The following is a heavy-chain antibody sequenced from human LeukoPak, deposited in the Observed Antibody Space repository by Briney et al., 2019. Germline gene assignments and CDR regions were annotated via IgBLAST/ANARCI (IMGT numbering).Heavy chain of an antibody. D-gene: IGHD6-13*01. Sequence: PSETLSLTCTVSGDSISNFYWSWIRQPAGKGLEWIGRIYTSGSTNYNPSLKSRVTMSVDTSKNQFSLKLSSVTAADTAVYYWARDVVAAPGTWDYWGQGTLVTVSS. V-gene: IGHV4-4*07. CDR1: GDSISNFY. CDR3: ARDVVAAPGTWDY. CDR2: IYTSGST. J-gene: IGHJ4*02.